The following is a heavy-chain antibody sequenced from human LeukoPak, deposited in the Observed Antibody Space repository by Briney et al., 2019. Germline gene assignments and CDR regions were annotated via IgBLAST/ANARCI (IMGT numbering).Heavy chain of an antibody. CDR3: ARGSLWFGELPLDY. CDR2: ISYDGSNK. CDR1: GFTFSSYA. V-gene: IGHV3-30-3*01. Sequence: GGSLRLSCAASGFTFSSYAMHWVRQAPGKGLEWVAVISYDGSNKYYADSVKGRFTISRDNSKNTLYLQMNSLRAEDTAVYYCARGSLWFGELPLDYWGQGTLVTVSS. D-gene: IGHD3-10*01. J-gene: IGHJ4*02.